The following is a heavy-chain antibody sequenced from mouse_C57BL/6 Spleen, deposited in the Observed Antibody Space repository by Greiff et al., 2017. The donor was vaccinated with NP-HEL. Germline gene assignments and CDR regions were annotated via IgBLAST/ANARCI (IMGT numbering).Heavy chain of an antibody. CDR1: GYAFSSSW. CDR3: ARWGAVVAYWYFDV. V-gene: IGHV1-82*01. J-gene: IGHJ1*03. Sequence: VQLQQSGPELVKPGASVKISCKASGYAFSSSWMNWVKQRPGKGFEWIGRIYPGDGDTNYNGKFKGKATLTADKSSSTAYMQLSSLTSEDSAVYFCARWGAVVAYWYFDVWGTGTTVTVSS. CDR2: IYPGDGDT. D-gene: IGHD1-1*01.